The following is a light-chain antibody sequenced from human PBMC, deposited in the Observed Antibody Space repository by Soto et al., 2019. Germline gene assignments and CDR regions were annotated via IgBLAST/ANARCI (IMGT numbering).Light chain of an antibody. J-gene: IGKJ1*01. Sequence: EIVLTQSPATLSSSPGETATLSCRASQYVGTRLAWYQHKPGQAPRLLIYYTSNRATGIPARFSGSGSGTDFTLTITRLAREDFAVYYCQQYGNSPKTFGQGTKVDIK. CDR2: YTS. V-gene: IGKV3-20*01. CDR1: QYVGTR. CDR3: QQYGNSPKT.